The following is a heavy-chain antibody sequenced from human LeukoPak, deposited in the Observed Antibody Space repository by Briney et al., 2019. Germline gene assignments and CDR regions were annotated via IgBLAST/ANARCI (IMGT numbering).Heavy chain of an antibody. J-gene: IGHJ5*02. CDR1: GGSISSYY. D-gene: IGHD2-2*01. V-gene: IGHV4-59*01. CDR3: ARVDSYCSSTSCYRDWFDP. Sequence: PSETLSLTCTVSGGSISSYYWSWIRQPPGKGLEWIGYIYYSGSTNYNPSLKSRVTISVDTSKNQFSLKLSSVTAADTAVYYCARVDSYCSSTSCYRDWFDPWGQGTLVTVSS. CDR2: IYYSGST.